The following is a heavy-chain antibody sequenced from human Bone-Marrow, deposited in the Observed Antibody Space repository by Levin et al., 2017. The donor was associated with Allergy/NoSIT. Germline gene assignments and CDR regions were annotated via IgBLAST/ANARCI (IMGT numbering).Heavy chain of an antibody. J-gene: IGHJ6*03. CDR3: ARLETLYYYFMDV. Sequence: GGSLRLSCSASGFAFRSYEMNWVRQAPGKGLEWISYISMSGSSIYYADSVKGRFTVSRDNSKNSLFLQMNGLRAEDTAVYYCARLETLYYYFMDVWGQGTTVTVSS. CDR2: ISMSGSSI. D-gene: IGHD4-23*01. V-gene: IGHV3-48*03. CDR1: GFAFRSYE.